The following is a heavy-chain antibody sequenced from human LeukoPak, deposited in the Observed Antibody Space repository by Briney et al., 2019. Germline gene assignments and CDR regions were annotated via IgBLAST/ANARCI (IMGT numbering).Heavy chain of an antibody. Sequence: ASVRVSCKASGYTFTNYYIHWARQAPGRGLEWMGIINPSGGSTSYAQRFQGRVTMTSDTSTSTVYMDLSSLTSEDTGVYYCARGGRAGVVWGYSDYWGQGTLVTVSS. D-gene: IGHD6-13*01. CDR1: GYTFTNYY. J-gene: IGHJ4*02. CDR2: INPSGGST. CDR3: ARGGRAGVVWGYSDY. V-gene: IGHV1-46*01.